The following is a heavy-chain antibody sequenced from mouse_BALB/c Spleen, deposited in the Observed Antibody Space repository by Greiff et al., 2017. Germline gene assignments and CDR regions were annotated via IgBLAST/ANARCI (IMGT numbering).Heavy chain of an antibody. J-gene: IGHJ4*01. D-gene: IGHD4-1*01. Sequence: QVQLQQSGPGLVPPSPSLSISCTVSGYSLTSYGVHWVRQSPGQGLEWLGVIWSGGSTDYNAAFISRLSISKDNTKSQVIFKMNSLQARDTAIDYCARNWDAMDYWGQGTSVTVSS. CDR1: GYSLTSYG. CDR2: IWSGGST. CDR3: ARNWDAMDY. V-gene: IGHV2-2*02.